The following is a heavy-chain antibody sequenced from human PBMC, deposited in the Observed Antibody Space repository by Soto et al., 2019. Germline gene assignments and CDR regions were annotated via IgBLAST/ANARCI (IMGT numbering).Heavy chain of an antibody. Sequence: GGSLRLSCAASGFIFSSFGMHWVRQAPGKGPEWVAHIWYDGSNTYYADSVKGRFTISRDNSRNTLYLQMNSLRAEDTAVYHCVRDLLGSGGHFDYWGQGTPVTVSS. J-gene: IGHJ4*02. D-gene: IGHD7-27*01. V-gene: IGHV3-33*01. CDR2: IWYDGSNT. CDR3: VRDLLGSGGHFDY. CDR1: GFIFSSFG.